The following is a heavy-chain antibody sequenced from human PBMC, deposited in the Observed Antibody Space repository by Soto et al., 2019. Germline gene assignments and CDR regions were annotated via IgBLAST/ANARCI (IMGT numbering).Heavy chain of an antibody. D-gene: IGHD1-1*01. V-gene: IGHV3-74*01. Sequence: GGSLRLSCAASGFTFTTYWMHWVRQAPGMGLVWVSRINGDGSITTYADSVKGRFTISRDNARNTVYLQMNSLRAEDTAVYYCATVATGSHNWFDPWGPGTLVTVSS. CDR1: GFTFTTYW. CDR2: INGDGSIT. CDR3: ATVATGSHNWFDP. J-gene: IGHJ5*02.